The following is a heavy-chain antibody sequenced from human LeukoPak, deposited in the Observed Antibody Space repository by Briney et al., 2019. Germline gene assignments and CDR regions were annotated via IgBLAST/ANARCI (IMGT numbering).Heavy chain of an antibody. V-gene: IGHV5-51*01. CDR2: VYPGDSDT. Sequence: GESLKISCKASGYKFTNSWIGWVRQMPGKGLEWMGIVYPGDSDTRYSPSFQGQVTISADKSINTAYLQWSSLEASDTAIYYCARQGGWELHAPSDYWGQGTLVTVSS. CDR1: GYKFTNSW. CDR3: ARQGGWELHAPSDY. D-gene: IGHD1-26*01. J-gene: IGHJ4*02.